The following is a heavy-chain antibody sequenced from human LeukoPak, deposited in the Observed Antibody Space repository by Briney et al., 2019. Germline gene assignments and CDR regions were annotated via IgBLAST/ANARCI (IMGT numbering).Heavy chain of an antibody. V-gene: IGHV4-39*01. CDR3: ARLYYYYGLDV. J-gene: IGHJ6*02. Sequence: PSETLSLTCTVSGGSISSSTHYWGWIRQPPGKGLELIGSKYYSGNSYYNPSLKSRVSISVDTSKNQFSLKLSSVTAADTAVYYCARLYYYYGLDVWGQGTTVTVSS. CDR2: KYYSGNS. CDR1: GGSISSSTHY.